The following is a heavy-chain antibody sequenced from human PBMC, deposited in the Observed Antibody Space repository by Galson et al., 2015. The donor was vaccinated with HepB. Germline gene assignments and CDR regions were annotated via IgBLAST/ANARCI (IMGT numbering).Heavy chain of an antibody. J-gene: IGHJ4*02. V-gene: IGHV1-69-2*01. CDR1: GYTFTDYY. CDR3: ATRVGGNYGGGVTAPFDY. CDR2: VDPEDGET. D-gene: IGHD4-17*01. Sequence: VKVSCKVSGYTFTDYYMHWVQQALGKGLEWMGLVDPEDGETIYAEKFQGRVTITADTSTDTAYMELSSLRSEDTAGYYCATRVGGNYGGGVTAPFDYWGQGTLVTVSS.